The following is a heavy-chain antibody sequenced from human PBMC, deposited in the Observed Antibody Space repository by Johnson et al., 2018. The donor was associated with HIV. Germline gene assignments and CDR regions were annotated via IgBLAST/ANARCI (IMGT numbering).Heavy chain of an antibody. CDR3: ARPRYYDSSGLDAFDI. CDR1: GFTFSSYA. J-gene: IGHJ3*02. CDR2: LNSGGGT. V-gene: IGHV3-66*04. Sequence: MQLVESGGGVLRPGGSLRLSCAASGFTFSSYAMSWVRQGPGKGLEWVSVLNSGGGTYFADSVTGRFTISRDNAKNSLYLQMNSLRAEDTAVYYCARPRYYDSSGLDAFDIWGQGTMVTVSS. D-gene: IGHD3-22*01.